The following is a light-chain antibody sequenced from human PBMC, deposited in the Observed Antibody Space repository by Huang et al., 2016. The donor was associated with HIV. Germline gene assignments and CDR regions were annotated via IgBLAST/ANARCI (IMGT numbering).Light chain of an antibody. Sequence: EIVMTQSPATLSVSPGERVTLSCRASQSVSINLAWYQHKIGQAPRLLIYGASTRATGIPARFSGSASGTEFTLTISSLQSEDFAVYYCQQYNNWPPWTFGQGTKVEIK. CDR1: QSVSIN. J-gene: IGKJ1*01. CDR2: GAS. V-gene: IGKV3-15*01. CDR3: QQYNNWPPWT.